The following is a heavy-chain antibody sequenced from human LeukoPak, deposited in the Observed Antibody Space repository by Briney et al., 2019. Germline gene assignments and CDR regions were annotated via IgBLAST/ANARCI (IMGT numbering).Heavy chain of an antibody. CDR2: IRFDGSNK. CDR1: GFTLNTYG. D-gene: IGHD2-2*03. J-gene: IGHJ4*02. V-gene: IGHV3-30*02. CDR3: ARGDGYCSSASCSGN. Sequence: GGSLRLSCAASGFTLNTYGMHWVRQAPGRGLEWVAFIRFDGSNKYYADSVKGRFTISRDNSKNTLYLQMKSLRPEDTAVYYCARGDGYCSSASCSGNWGQGTLVTVSS.